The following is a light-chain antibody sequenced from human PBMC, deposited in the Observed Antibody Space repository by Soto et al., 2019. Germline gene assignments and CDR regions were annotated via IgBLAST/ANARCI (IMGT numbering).Light chain of an antibody. V-gene: IGKV3-20*01. J-gene: IGKJ1*01. Sequence: EIVVTQSACSLSLSPGERATLSCRASQSVSNNYLACYQQKHGQAPRLLIYGASNRATGIPVRFSGSGSGTDFTLTISRLEPEDFAVYYWQQYDSSGTFGQGTKVDIK. CDR3: QQYDSSGT. CDR1: QSVSNNY. CDR2: GAS.